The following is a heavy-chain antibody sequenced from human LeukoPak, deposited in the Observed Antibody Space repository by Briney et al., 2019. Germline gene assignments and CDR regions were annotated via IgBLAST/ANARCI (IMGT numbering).Heavy chain of an antibody. D-gene: IGHD3-3*01. Sequence: PSETLSLTCNVSVGSISSYYWSWIRQPPGKGLEWIGYIYYSGSTKYKPSLKSRVTISVDTSKYQFSLKLSSVTAADTAVYYCARGRFLDAIDIWGQGTMVTVSS. J-gene: IGHJ3*02. CDR1: VGSISSYY. CDR2: IYYSGST. V-gene: IGHV4-59*01. CDR3: ARGRFLDAIDI.